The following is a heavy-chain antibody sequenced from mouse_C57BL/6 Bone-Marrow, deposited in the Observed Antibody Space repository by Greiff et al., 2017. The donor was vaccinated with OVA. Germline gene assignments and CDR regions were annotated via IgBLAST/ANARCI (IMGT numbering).Heavy chain of an antibody. CDR1: GYTFTSYW. CDR3: ARPHYYGSCNWYFDV. D-gene: IGHD1-1*01. V-gene: IGHV1-55*01. CDR2: IYPGSGST. Sequence: QVHVKQPGAELVKPGASVKMSCKASGYTFTSYWITWVKQRPGQGLEWIGDIYPGSGSTNYNEKFKSKATLTVDTSSSTAYMQLSSLTSEDSAVYYCARPHYYGSCNWYFDVWGTGTTVTVSS. J-gene: IGHJ1*03.